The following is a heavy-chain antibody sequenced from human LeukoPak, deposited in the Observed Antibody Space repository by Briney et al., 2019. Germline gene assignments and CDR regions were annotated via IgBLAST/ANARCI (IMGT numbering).Heavy chain of an antibody. CDR1: GFTVSSNY. CDR3: ARVLGGSSWYFGYYYYYMDV. D-gene: IGHD6-13*01. Sequence: GGSLRLSCAASGFTVSSNYMRWVRQAPGKGLEWVSVIYSGGSTYYADFVKGRFTISRDNSKNTLYLQMNSLRAEDTAVYYCARVLGGSSWYFGYYYYYMDVWGKGTTVTVSS. CDR2: IYSGGST. J-gene: IGHJ6*03. V-gene: IGHV3-66*02.